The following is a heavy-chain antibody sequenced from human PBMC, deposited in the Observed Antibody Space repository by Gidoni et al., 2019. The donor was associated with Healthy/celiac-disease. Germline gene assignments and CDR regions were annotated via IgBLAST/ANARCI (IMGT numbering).Heavy chain of an antibody. CDR1: GYTFTGYY. CDR2: INPNSGGT. J-gene: IGHJ6*02. V-gene: IGHV1-2*06. D-gene: IGHD3-3*01. CDR3: ARGLTIFGVVIGYYYGMDV. Sequence: QVQLVQSGAEVKKPGASVKVSCKASGYTFTGYYMHWVRQAPGQGLEWMGRINPNSGGTNYAQKFQGRVTMTRDTSISTAYMELSRLRSDDTAVYYCARGLTIFGVVIGYYYGMDVWGQGTTVTVSS.